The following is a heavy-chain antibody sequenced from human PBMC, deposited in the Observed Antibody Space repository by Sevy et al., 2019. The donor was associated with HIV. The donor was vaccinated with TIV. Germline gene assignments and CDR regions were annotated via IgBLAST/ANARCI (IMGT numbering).Heavy chain of an antibody. J-gene: IGHJ6*02. D-gene: IGHD2-2*01. CDR2: IYYNGHT. CDR3: AREAGGYDYDYGLDV. Sequence: SETLSLTCSVSGGTIVSSGHYWGWIRQTPGKGLEWIGSIYYNGHTYYNPSLKSRLTISIDTSKNQFSLNPGSVTAADTGLYFCAREAGGYDYDYGLDVWGQGTTVTVSS. V-gene: IGHV4-39*02. CDR1: GGTIVSSGHY.